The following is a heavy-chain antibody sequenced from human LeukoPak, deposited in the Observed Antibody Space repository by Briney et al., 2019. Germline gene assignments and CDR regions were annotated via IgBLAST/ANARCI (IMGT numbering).Heavy chain of an antibody. V-gene: IGHV1-69*01. CDR1: GGTFSSYA. CDR3: ARDHRQQLDLYYYYYGMDV. J-gene: IGHJ6*02. CDR2: IIPIFGTA. Sequence: SVEVSCKASGGTFSSYAISWVRQAPGQGLEWMGGIIPIFGTANYAQKFQGRVTITADESTSTAYMELSSLRSEDTAVYYCARDHRQQLDLYYYYYGMDVWGQGTTVTVSS. D-gene: IGHD6-13*01.